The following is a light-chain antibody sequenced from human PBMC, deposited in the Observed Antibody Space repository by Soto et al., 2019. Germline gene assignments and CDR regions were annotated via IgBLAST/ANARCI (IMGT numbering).Light chain of an antibody. CDR3: QQYNNWTPIT. Sequence: EIVMTQSPATLSVSPGERATLSCRASQSVSSNLAWYQQKPGQAPRLLIYGASTRATGIPARCSGSGSGTEFTLTISSLQSEDFAVYYCQQYNNWTPITFGQGTRLEIK. CDR2: GAS. CDR1: QSVSSN. J-gene: IGKJ5*01. V-gene: IGKV3-15*01.